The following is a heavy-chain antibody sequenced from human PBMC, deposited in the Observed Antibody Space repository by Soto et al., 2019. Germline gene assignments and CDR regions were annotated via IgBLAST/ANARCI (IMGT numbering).Heavy chain of an antibody. J-gene: IGHJ4*02. CDR3: ARGYRQSGYSGNWVFDY. CDR1: GGSINSGGYY. Sequence: QVQLRESGPGLVKPSQTLSPTCTVSGGSINSGGYYWNWIRQHRGKGLEWIGYMYYSGSTYYNPFLRSRVIISAGASENQCSLKVSSVTAADTAVYFWARGYRQSGYSGNWVFDYWGQGTLVNVSS. V-gene: IGHV4-31*03. CDR2: MYYSGST. D-gene: IGHD6-13*01.